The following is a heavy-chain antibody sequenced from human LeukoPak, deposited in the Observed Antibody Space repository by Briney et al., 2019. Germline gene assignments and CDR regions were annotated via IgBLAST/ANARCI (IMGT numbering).Heavy chain of an antibody. J-gene: IGHJ4*02. V-gene: IGHV4-4*07. Sequence: SETLSLTCTVSGDSISSSYWGWIRQPAGKGLEWIGRIHTSGSTYYSPSLKSRVTMSVDTSTNQFSLKLSSVTAADTAMYYCARVRLGRGLDYWGQGTLVTVSS. D-gene: IGHD6-19*01. CDR1: GDSISSSY. CDR2: IHTSGST. CDR3: ARVRLGRGLDY.